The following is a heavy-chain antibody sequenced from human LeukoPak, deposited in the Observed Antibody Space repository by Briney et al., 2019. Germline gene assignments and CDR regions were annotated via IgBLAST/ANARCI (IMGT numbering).Heavy chain of an antibody. D-gene: IGHD1-26*01. J-gene: IGHJ4*02. CDR1: SGSFSGYY. V-gene: IGHV4-34*01. CDR2: INHSGST. Sequence: PSETLSLTCAVYSGSFSGYYWSWIRQPPGKGLEWIGEINHSGSTNYNPSLKSRVTISVDTSKNQFSLKLSSVTAADTAVYYCARKPATYSGSLRSYYFDYWGQGTLVTVSS. CDR3: ARKPATYSGSLRSYYFDY.